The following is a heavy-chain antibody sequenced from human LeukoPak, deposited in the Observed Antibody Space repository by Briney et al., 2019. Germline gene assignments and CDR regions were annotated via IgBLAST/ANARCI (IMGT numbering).Heavy chain of an antibody. J-gene: IGHJ3*02. V-gene: IGHV3-11*06. D-gene: IGHD6-6*01. Sequence: GRFTISRDNAKNSLYLQMNSLRAEDTAVYYCARVGYSSSSIDIWGQGTMVTVSS. CDR3: ARVGYSSSSIDI.